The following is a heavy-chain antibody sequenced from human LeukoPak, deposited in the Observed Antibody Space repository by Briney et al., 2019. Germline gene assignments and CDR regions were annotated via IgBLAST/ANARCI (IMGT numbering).Heavy chain of an antibody. CDR1: GLTLSSYG. CDR2: FYAGGST. Sequence: GGSLRLSCAVSGLTLSSYGMNWVRQAPGKGLEWVSVFYAGGSTYYTDSVKGRFTISRDISKNSLYLQMNSLRAEDTAVYYCAAKGNGYTGIYVFAHWGQGTLVTVSS. D-gene: IGHD1-26*01. CDR3: AAKGNGYTGIYVFAH. J-gene: IGHJ4*02. V-gene: IGHV3-66*01.